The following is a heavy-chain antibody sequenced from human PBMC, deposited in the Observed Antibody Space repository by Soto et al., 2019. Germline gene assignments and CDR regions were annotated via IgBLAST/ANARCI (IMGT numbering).Heavy chain of an antibody. J-gene: IGHJ3*02. CDR1: GGSISSGGYY. CDR2: IYYSGST. Sequence: SETLSLTCTVSGGSISSGGYYWSWIRQHPGKGLEWIGYIYYSGSTYYNPSLKSRVTISVDTSKNQFSLKLSSVTAADTAVYYCARGFSNVYYDFWSGYYGPHNAFDIWGQGTMVNVSS. CDR3: ARGFSNVYYDFWSGYYGPHNAFDI. V-gene: IGHV4-31*03. D-gene: IGHD3-3*01.